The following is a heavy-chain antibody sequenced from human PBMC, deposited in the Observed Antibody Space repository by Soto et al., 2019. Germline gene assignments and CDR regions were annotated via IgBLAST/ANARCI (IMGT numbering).Heavy chain of an antibody. Sequence: QVQLVQSGAEVTKPGASVRVSCKASGYTFTNYYIDWVRQAPGQGLEWMGIINPNGGSTTYVQKLQRGVTTTRATSASKVYMKHCSLRSEDTAVYCCARAAWTTVTHRLNAVCNVWGQGTMFTVSS. V-gene: IGHV1-46*03. CDR3: ARAAWTTVTHRLNAVCNV. CDR1: GYTFTNYY. J-gene: IGHJ3*01. D-gene: IGHD4-17*01. CDR2: INPNGGST.